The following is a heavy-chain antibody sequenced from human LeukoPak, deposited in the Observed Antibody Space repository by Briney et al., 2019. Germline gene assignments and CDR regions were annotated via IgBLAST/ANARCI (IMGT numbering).Heavy chain of an antibody. Sequence: SETLSLTCTVSGGSIRSSYYYWGWIRQPPGKGLEWIGSIYDSGSTYYNPSLKSRVTISVDTSKNQFSLKLSSVTAADTAVYYCARFQWLGYYFDYWGQGTLVTVSS. J-gene: IGHJ4*02. V-gene: IGHV4-39*01. CDR3: ARFQWLGYYFDY. D-gene: IGHD6-19*01. CDR1: GGSIRSSYYY. CDR2: IYDSGST.